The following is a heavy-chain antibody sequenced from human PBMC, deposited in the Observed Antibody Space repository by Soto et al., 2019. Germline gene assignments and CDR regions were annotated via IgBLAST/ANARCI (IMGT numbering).Heavy chain of an antibody. CDR1: GYTFTNYY. CDR2: INPNVGST. V-gene: IGHV1-46*01. D-gene: IGHD3-9*01. J-gene: IGHJ4*02. Sequence: ASVKVSCKTSGYTFTNYYMHWVRQAPGQGPEWMGIINPNVGSTTYAQRFQGRFSITRDTSTSTVYMELSRLRPEDTAVYYCVRDYDILTAYQYYFDYWGQGTLVTVSS. CDR3: VRDYDILTAYQYYFDY.